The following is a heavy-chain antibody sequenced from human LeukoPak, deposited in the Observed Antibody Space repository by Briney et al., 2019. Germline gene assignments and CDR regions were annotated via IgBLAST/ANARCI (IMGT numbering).Heavy chain of an antibody. CDR2: IIPIFGTA. Sequence: ASVKVSCKASGGTFSSYGISWVRQAPGQGLEWMGGIIPIFGTANYAQKFQGRVTITADKSTSTAYMELSSLRSEDTAVYYCAKPAPYSGSSYYFDYWGQGTLVTVSS. D-gene: IGHD1-26*01. CDR1: GGTFSSYG. CDR3: AKPAPYSGSSYYFDY. J-gene: IGHJ4*02. V-gene: IGHV1-69*06.